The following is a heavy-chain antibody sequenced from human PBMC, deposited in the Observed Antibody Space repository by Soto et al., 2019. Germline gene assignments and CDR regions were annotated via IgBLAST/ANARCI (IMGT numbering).Heavy chain of an antibody. J-gene: IGHJ4*02. CDR1: GFTFSSYA. V-gene: IGHV3-23*01. D-gene: IGHD6-19*01. CDR3: AKDYGSDDSAWDGGDY. Sequence: EVQLLESGGGLVQPGGSLRLSCAASGFTFSSYAMSWVRQAPGRGLEWVSAISGSGGSTYYADSVKGRFTISRDNSKSKLYLQMNSLRADDTALYYCAKDYGSDDSAWDGGDYWGQGTLVTVSS. CDR2: ISGSGGST.